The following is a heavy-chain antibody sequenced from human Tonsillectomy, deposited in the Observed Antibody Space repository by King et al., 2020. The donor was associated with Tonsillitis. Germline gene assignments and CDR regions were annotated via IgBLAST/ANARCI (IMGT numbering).Heavy chain of an antibody. D-gene: IGHD4-11*01. CDR3: ARVKREYPDYSNQGLDS. J-gene: IGHJ4*02. Sequence: VQLVESGGGLVQPGGSLRLSCAASGFTFSSYWMYWVRQVPGKGLVWVSRINSDGSSTNCADSVKGRFTISRDNAKNTLYLQMNSLRAEDTAVYYCARVKREYPDYSNQGLDSWGQGTLVTVSP. V-gene: IGHV3-74*01. CDR2: INSDGSST. CDR1: GFTFSSYW.